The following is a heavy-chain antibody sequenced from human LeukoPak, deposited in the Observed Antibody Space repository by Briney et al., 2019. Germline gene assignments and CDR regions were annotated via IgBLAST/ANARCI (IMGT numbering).Heavy chain of an antibody. CDR1: GGSISSYY. J-gene: IGHJ4*02. V-gene: IGHV4-4*07. CDR2: IHTSGST. Sequence: KPSETLSLTCTVSGGSISSYYWSWIRQPAGKGLEWIGRIHTSGSTNYNPSLKSRVTMSVDTSKNQFSLKLSSVTAADTAVYYCARDLDRYCTGGSCRQFDYWGQGTLVTVSS. D-gene: IGHD2-15*01. CDR3: ARDLDRYCTGGSCRQFDY.